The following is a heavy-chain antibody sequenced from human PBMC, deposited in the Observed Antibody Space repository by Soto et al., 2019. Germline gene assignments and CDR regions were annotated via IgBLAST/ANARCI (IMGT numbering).Heavy chain of an antibody. J-gene: IGHJ4*02. D-gene: IGHD1-26*01. V-gene: IGHV3-66*02. CDR1: GFTVSSNC. CDR2: IYSGGST. Sequence: GGSLRLSCAASGFTVSSNCMSWVRQAPGKGLEWVSVIYSGGSTYYADSVKGRFTISRDNSKNTLYLQMNSLRAEDTAVYYCAKGDVGATTGYFDYWGQATLVTVSS. CDR3: AKGDVGATTGYFDY.